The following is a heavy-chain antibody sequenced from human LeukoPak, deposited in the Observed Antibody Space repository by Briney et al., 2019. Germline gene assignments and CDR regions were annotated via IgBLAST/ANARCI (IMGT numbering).Heavy chain of an antibody. Sequence: SVKVSCKASGGTFSSYAISWVRQAPGQGLEWMGRIIPIFGTANYAQKFQGRVTITRDTSASTAYMELSSLRSEDTAVYYCARVVSSSWYYYYYGMDVWGQGTTVTVSS. CDR3: ARVVSSSWYYYYYGMDV. CDR2: IIPIFGTA. V-gene: IGHV1-69*05. CDR1: GGTFSSYA. D-gene: IGHD6-13*01. J-gene: IGHJ6*02.